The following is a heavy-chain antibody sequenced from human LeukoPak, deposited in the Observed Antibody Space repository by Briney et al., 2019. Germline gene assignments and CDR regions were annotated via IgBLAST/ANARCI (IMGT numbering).Heavy chain of an antibody. D-gene: IGHD3-3*01. V-gene: IGHV3-33*01. CDR3: AGGEYDFWSGYYLGGLY. CDR2: IWYDGSNK. J-gene: IGHJ4*02. CDR1: GFTSSSYG. Sequence: GGSLRLSCAASGFTSSSYGMHWVRQAPGKGLEWVAVIWYDGSNKYYADSVKGRFTISRDNSKNTLYLQMNSLRAEDTAVYYCAGGEYDFWSGYYLGGLYWGQGTPVTVSS.